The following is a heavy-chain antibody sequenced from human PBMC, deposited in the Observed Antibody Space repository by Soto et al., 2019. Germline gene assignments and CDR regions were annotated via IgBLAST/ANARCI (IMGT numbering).Heavy chain of an antibody. CDR2: ISAYNGDT. V-gene: IGHV1-18*01. CDR3: ATTTGYSYYYYGMDV. J-gene: IGHJ6*02. Sequence: GASVKVSCKASGYTLTSYGISWVRQAPGQGLEWMGWISAYNGDTNYAQKLQGRLTMTTDTSMSTAYMDVRSLSSDDTAVHYCATTTGYSYYYYGMDVWGQGTTVTVSS. CDR1: GYTLTSYG. D-gene: IGHD3-9*01.